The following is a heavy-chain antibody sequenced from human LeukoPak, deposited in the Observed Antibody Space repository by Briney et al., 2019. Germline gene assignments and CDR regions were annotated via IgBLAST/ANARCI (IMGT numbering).Heavy chain of an antibody. J-gene: IGHJ4*02. CDR2: ISYDGSNK. CDR1: GFTFSSYA. V-gene: IGHV3-30-3*01. CDR3: ARGRWSSSSYYLDY. D-gene: IGHD6-13*01. Sequence: GGSLRLSCAASGFTFSSYAMHWVRQAPGKGLEWVAVISYDGSNKYYADSVKGRFTISRDNSKNTLYLQMNSLRAEDTAVYYCARGRWSSSSYYLDYWGQGTLVTVSS.